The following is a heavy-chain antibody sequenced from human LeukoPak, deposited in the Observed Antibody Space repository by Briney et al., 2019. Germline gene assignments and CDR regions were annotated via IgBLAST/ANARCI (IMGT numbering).Heavy chain of an antibody. V-gene: IGHV4-59*01. Sequence: SETLSLTCTVSGGSINTYYWSWIRQPPGKGLEWIGYIYYSGSTNYNPSLKSRVTISVDTSKNQFSLKLSSVTAADTAVYYCARGLPGVDYWGQGTLVTVSS. CDR2: IYYSGST. CDR3: ARGLPGVDY. J-gene: IGHJ4*02. D-gene: IGHD3-10*01. CDR1: GGSINTYY.